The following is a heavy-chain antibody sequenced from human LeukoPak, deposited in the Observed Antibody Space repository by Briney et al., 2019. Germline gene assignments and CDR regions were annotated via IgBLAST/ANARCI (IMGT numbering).Heavy chain of an antibody. D-gene: IGHD5-18*01. CDR3: ARGWLRGYSYGHDY. V-gene: IGHV4-34*01. CDR1: GGSLSGYY. CDR2: INHSGST. Sequence: SETLSLTCAVYGGSLSGYYWSWIRQPPGKGLEWIGEINHSGSTNYNPSLKSRVTISVDTSKNQFSLKLSSVTAADTAVYYCARGWLRGYSYGHDYWGQGTLVTVSS. J-gene: IGHJ4*02.